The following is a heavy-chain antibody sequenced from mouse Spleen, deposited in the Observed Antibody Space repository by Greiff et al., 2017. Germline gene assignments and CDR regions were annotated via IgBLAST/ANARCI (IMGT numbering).Heavy chain of an antibody. V-gene: IGHV1-50*01. Sequence: QVQLQQPGAELVKPGASVKLSCKASGYTFTSYWMQWVKQRPGQGLEWIGEIDPSDSYTNYNQKFKGKATLTVDTSSSTAYMQLSSLTSEDSAVYYCARKLGTRGGYFDYWGQGTTLTVSS. CDR3: ARKLGTRGGYFDY. CDR1: GYTFTSYW. CDR2: IDPSDSYT. J-gene: IGHJ2*01. D-gene: IGHD4-1*01.